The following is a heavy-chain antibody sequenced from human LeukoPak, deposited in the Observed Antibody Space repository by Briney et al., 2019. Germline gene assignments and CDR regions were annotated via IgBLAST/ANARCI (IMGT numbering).Heavy chain of an antibody. Sequence: TSETLSLTCTVSGGSIRSSYYYWGWIRQPPGKGLEWIGSIYDSGSTYYNPSLKSRVTISVDTSKNQFSLKLGSVTAADTAVYYCARGGSSGWSFDYWGQGTLVTVSS. CDR3: ARGGSSGWSFDY. J-gene: IGHJ4*02. CDR2: IYDSGST. CDR1: GGSIRSSYYY. V-gene: IGHV4-39*07. D-gene: IGHD6-19*01.